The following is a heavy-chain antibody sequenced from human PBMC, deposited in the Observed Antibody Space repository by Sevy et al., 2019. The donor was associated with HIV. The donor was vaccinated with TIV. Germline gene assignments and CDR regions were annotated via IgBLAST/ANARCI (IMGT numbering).Heavy chain of an antibody. CDR1: GGSISNNNYY. Sequence: SETLSLTCTVSGGSISNNNYYWGWIRQSPGKGLEWIGTINYSGRTDYNPSLKSQVTISVDTSKNQFSLKLSSVTAADTAVYYCARHALFTIFGVVIDPKMYYFDYWGQGTQVTVSS. V-gene: IGHV4-39*01. D-gene: IGHD3-3*01. CDR3: ARHALFTIFGVVIDPKMYYFDY. J-gene: IGHJ4*02. CDR2: INYSGRT.